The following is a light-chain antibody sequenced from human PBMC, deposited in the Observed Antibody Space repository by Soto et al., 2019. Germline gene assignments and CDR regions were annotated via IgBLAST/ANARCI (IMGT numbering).Light chain of an antibody. Sequence: QSVLTQPASVSGSPGQSITISCTGTSSDVGGYNYVSWYQQHPGKAPKLMIYDVSNRPSGVSNRFSGSKSGNTASLTISGLQAEDEADYYCLSYTSSRTYFFGTGTKVT. CDR3: LSYTSSRTYF. CDR1: SSDVGGYNY. CDR2: DVS. V-gene: IGLV2-14*01. J-gene: IGLJ1*01.